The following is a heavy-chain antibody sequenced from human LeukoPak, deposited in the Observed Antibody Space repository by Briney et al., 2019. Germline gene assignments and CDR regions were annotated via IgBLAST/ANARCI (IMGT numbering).Heavy chain of an antibody. CDR1: GYTFTTYA. J-gene: IGHJ6*03. CDR3: ARGIGMGIVLMMHGNIDV. D-gene: IGHD2-8*01. CDR2: INTNTGNP. Sequence: ASVKVSCKASGYTFTTYAINWARQAPGQGLEWMGWINTNTGNPTYAQGFTGRFVFSLDTSVSTAYLQISSLKAEDAAVYYCARGIGMGIVLMMHGNIDVWGKGTTVTVSS. V-gene: IGHV7-4-1*02.